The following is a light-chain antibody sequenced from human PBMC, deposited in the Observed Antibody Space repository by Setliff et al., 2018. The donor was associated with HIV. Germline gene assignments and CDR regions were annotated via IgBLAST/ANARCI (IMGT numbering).Light chain of an antibody. CDR2: EGN. CDR1: SSDVGSYNL. V-gene: IGLV2-23*01. CDR3: CSYAGSSPYV. J-gene: IGLJ1*01. Sequence: QSALTQPASVSGSPGQSITISCTGTSSDVGSYNLVSWYQQHPGKAPKLLIYEGNKRPSGVSNRFYGSKSGNTASLIISGLQAEDEADYFCCSYAGSSPYVFGTGTKSPS.